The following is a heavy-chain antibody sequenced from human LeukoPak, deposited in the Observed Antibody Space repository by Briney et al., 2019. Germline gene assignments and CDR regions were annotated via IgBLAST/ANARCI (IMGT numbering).Heavy chain of an antibody. D-gene: IGHD2-2*01. CDR1: GFTFSDYN. J-gene: IGHJ6*02. V-gene: IGHV3-21*06. CDR2: ISSSATYI. Sequence: GGSLRLSCAASGFTFSDYNMNWVRQAPGKGLEWVSSISSSATYIYYADSVKGRFTISRYNAKTSLSLQMNSLRAEDTAVYYCARILVVPAANYYYSYGMDVWGRGTTVTVSS. CDR3: ARILVVPAANYYYSYGMDV.